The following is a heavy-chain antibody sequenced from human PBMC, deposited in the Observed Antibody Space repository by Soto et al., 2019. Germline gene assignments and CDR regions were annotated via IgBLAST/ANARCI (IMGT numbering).Heavy chain of an antibody. Sequence: SGTPSLDCTLPVGPISSGDYCSSWIRQPPGKGLEWIGYIYYSGTTYYNPSLKSRVSISVDTSKNHFSLKLRSVTAADTGLYYCARALIQLWPHYYYGMDVWGQGTTFTVSS. CDR3: ARALIQLWPHYYYGMDV. CDR1: VGPISSGDYC. J-gene: IGHJ6*02. V-gene: IGHV4-30-4*01. CDR2: IYYSGTT. D-gene: IGHD5-18*01.